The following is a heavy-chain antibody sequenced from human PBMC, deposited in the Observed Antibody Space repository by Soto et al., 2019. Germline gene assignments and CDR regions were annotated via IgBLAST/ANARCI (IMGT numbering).Heavy chain of an antibody. J-gene: IGHJ4*02. CDR1: GNTFTNYY. D-gene: IGHD2-21*02. CDR3: ARGGHVVVVTAAFDY. Sequence: QVQLMQSGAEVKKPGASVKVSCKASGNTFTNYYIHWVRQAPGQGLEWMGTINPSGGHTTYAQKFLGRVHMTRDTSKSTLYMELTSLRSEDTAVYDCARGGHVVVVTAAFDYWGQGTLVTVSS. CDR2: INPSGGHT. V-gene: IGHV1-46*01.